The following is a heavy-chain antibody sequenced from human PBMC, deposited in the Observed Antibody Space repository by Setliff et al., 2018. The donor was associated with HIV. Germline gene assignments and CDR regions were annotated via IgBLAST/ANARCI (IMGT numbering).Heavy chain of an antibody. V-gene: IGHV4-31*03. J-gene: IGHJ3*02. D-gene: IGHD7-27*01. CDR2: IFYSGST. CDR1: GGSISSGDYY. CDR3: ARVSQDLLGAFDI. Sequence: LSLTCTVSGGSISSGDYYWSWIRQQPGKGLEWIGYIFYSGSTYYNPSLKSRVTISVDTSMHQFSLNLTSVTAADTAVYYCARVSQDLLGAFDIWGKGKTVTV.